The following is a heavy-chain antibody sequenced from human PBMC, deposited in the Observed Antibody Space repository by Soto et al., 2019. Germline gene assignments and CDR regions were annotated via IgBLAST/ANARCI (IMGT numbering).Heavy chain of an antibody. D-gene: IGHD3-22*01. CDR3: AKDQHLTMIVVVIQGFDY. V-gene: IGHV3-30*18. CDR2: ISYDGSNK. CDR1: GFTFSSYG. Sequence: GGSLRLSCAASGFTFSSYGMHWVRQAPGKGLEWVAVISYDGSNKYYADSVKGRFTISRDNSKNTLYLQMNSLRAEDTAVYYCAKDQHLTMIVVVIQGFDYWGQGTLVTVSS. J-gene: IGHJ4*02.